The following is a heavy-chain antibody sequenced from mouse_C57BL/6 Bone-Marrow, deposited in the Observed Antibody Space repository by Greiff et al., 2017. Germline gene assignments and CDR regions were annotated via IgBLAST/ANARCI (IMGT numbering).Heavy chain of an antibody. D-gene: IGHD2-3*01. CDR3: ARMGYDGYYRGFSAY. CDR2: IHPNSGST. V-gene: IGHV1-64*01. CDR1: GYTFTSYW. Sequence: VQLQQPGAELVKPGASVKLSCKASGYTFTSYWMHWVKQRPGQGLEWIGMIHPNSGSTNYNEKFKSKATLTVDKSSSTAYMQLSSLTSENSAVYYSARMGYDGYYRGFSAYWGQGTLVTVSA. J-gene: IGHJ3*01.